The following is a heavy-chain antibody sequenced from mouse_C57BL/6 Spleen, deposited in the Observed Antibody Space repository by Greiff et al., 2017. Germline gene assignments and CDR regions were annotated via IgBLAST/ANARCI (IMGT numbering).Heavy chain of an antibody. CDR2: ISSGSSTI. V-gene: IGHV5-17*01. CDR1: GFTFSDYG. D-gene: IGHD1-1*01. CDR3: ARQIYYGSSYRYFDV. J-gene: IGHJ1*03. Sequence: EVMLVESGGGLVKPGGSLKLSCAASGFTFSDYGMHWVRQAPEKGLEWVAYISSGSSTIYYADTVKGRFTISRDNAKNTLFLQMTSLRSADTAMYYCARQIYYGSSYRYFDVWGTGTTVTVSS.